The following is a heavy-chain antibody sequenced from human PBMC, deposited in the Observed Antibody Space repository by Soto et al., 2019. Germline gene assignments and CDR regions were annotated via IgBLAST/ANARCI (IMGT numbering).Heavy chain of an antibody. D-gene: IGHD3-10*01. Sequence: QVQLVESGGGVVQPGRSLRLSCAASGFTFSSYGMHWVRQAPGKGLEWVAVISYDGSNKYYADSVKGRFTISRDNSKNTLYLQMKSLRGEDTAVYYCAKGNMVRGVYYGMDVWGQGTTVTVSS. V-gene: IGHV3-30*18. J-gene: IGHJ6*02. CDR2: ISYDGSNK. CDR1: GFTFSSYG. CDR3: AKGNMVRGVYYGMDV.